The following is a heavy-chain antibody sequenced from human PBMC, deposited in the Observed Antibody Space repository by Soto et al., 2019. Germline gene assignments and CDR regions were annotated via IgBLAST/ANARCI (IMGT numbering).Heavy chain of an antibody. CDR3: ARDNGLAGSFDP. V-gene: IGHV3-48*02. CDR1: GFTFTTYS. D-gene: IGHD2-21*01. CDR2: ISYTSSTI. J-gene: IGHJ5*02. Sequence: PGGSLRLSCAASGFTFTTYSMNWVRQAPGKGLEWVSYISYTSSTIYYADSVRGRFTISRDNAKNSLFLQMNSLRDEDTAAYYCARDNGLAGSFDPWGQGTLVTVSS.